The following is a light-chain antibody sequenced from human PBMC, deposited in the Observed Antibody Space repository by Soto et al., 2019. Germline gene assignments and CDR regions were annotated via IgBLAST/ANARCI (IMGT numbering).Light chain of an antibody. CDR1: QSVSSSY. Sequence: ELVLTQSPGTLSLSPGERATLSCRASQSVSSSYLAWYQQKPGQAPRLLIYAASSRATGIPDRFSGSGSGTDFTLTISRLEPEDFAVYFCQQYGTSLPFNFGQGTKVEIK. J-gene: IGKJ2*01. CDR2: AAS. V-gene: IGKV3-20*01. CDR3: QQYGTSLPFN.